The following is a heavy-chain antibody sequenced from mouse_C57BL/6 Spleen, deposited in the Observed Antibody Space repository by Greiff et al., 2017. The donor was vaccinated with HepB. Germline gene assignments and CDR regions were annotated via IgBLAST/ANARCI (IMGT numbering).Heavy chain of an antibody. CDR3: ARVYYDYDEGLAY. V-gene: IGHV1-54*01. CDR2: INPGSGGT. CDR1: GYAFTNYL. Sequence: QVQLKESGAELVRPGTSVKVSCKASGYAFTNYLIEWVKQRPGQGLEWIGVINPGSGGTNYNEKFKGKATLTADKSSITAYMQLSSLTSEDTAVYFCARVYYDYDEGLAYWGQGTLVTVSA. J-gene: IGHJ3*01. D-gene: IGHD2-4*01.